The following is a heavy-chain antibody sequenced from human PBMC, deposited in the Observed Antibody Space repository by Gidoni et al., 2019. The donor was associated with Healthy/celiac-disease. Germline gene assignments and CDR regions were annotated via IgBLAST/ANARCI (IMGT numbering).Heavy chain of an antibody. CDR2: ISGSGGST. D-gene: IGHD3-3*01. V-gene: IGHV3-23*01. CDR1: GFPFSSYA. Sequence: EVQLLESGVGLVQLGGSLRLSRPALGFPFSSYAMSGVRQAPGKGLECVSAISGSGGSTYYADSVKGRFTISRDNSKNTLYLQMNSLRAEDTAVYYCAKGGVVIIHYFDYWGQGTLVTVSS. J-gene: IGHJ4*02. CDR3: AKGGVVIIHYFDY.